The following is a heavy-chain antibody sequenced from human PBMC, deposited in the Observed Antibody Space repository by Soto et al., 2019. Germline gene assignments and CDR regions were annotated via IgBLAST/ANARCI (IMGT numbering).Heavy chain of an antibody. Sequence: QPGGSLRLSCAASGFTFSTYSMIWVRQAPGKGLEWISFTTDSGSTIYYADSVRGRSTISRDNAKNSLYLQLNSLRDDDTAVYYCARVRGTALAMFYFDYWGQGTLVTVSS. V-gene: IGHV3-48*02. J-gene: IGHJ4*02. D-gene: IGHD2-21*02. CDR3: ARVRGTALAMFYFDY. CDR2: TTDSGSTI. CDR1: GFTFSTYS.